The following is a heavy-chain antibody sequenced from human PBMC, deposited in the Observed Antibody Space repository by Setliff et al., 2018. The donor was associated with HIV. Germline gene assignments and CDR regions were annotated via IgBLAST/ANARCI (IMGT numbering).Heavy chain of an antibody. Sequence: SETLSLTCAVYGGSFSGYYWSWIRQPPGKGLEWIGEINHSGSTNYNPSLKSRVTISVDTSKNQFSLKLSSVTAADTAVYYCASSGYDSSGYYYGDAFDIWGQGTMVTVSS. V-gene: IGHV4-34*01. CDR2: INHSGST. CDR1: GGSFSGYY. D-gene: IGHD3-22*01. J-gene: IGHJ3*02. CDR3: ASSGYDSSGYYYGDAFDI.